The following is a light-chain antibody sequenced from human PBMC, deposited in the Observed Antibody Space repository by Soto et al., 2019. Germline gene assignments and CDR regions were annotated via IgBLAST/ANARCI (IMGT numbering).Light chain of an antibody. Sequence: DIQMTQSPSTLSASVGDRVTITCRARQSISRWLAWYQQKPGKAPKLLIYQASSLESGVPSRFSGRGSGTEFTLTISSLQPDDFATYYCQQYNSYRRTFGQGTKVDIK. J-gene: IGKJ1*01. CDR2: QAS. CDR3: QQYNSYRRT. V-gene: IGKV1-5*03. CDR1: QSISRW.